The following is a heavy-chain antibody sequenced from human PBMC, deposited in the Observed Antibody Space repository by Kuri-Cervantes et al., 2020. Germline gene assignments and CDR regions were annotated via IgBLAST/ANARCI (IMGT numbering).Heavy chain of an antibody. V-gene: IGHV2-5*02. CDR1: GFSLSTSGVG. J-gene: IGHJ5*02. CDR2: IYWDDDK. D-gene: IGHD6-13*01. Sequence: SGPTLVKPTQTLTLTCPFSGFSLSTSGVGVGWIRLPPGKALEWLALIYWDDDKRYSPSLKSRLTITKDTSKNQVVLTMTNMDPVDTATYYCAHRRAVFHIAAAGGWFDPWGQGTLVTVSS. CDR3: AHRRAVFHIAAAGGWFDP.